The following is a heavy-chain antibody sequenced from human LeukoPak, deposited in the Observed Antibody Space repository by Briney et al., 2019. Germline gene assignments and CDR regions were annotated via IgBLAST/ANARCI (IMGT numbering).Heavy chain of an antibody. CDR2: ISCYNGDT. CDR1: GYTFTSYG. CDR3: ARDPTNTSGWYVYIDY. Sequence: GASVKVSCKASGYTFTSYGISWVRQAPGQGLEWMGWISCYNGDTKYAQNLQGRVTMTTDASTSTAYMELRSLRSDDTAVYYCARDPTNTSGWYVYIDYWGQGTLVTVSS. J-gene: IGHJ4*02. V-gene: IGHV1-18*01. D-gene: IGHD6-19*01.